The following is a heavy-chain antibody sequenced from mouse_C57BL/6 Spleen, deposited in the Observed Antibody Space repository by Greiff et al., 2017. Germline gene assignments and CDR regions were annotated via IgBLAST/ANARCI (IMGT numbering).Heavy chain of an antibody. J-gene: IGHJ2*01. Sequence: QVQLQQSGAELVKPGASVKISCKASGYAFSSYWMNWVKQRPGKGLGWIGQIYPGDGDTNYNGKFKGKATLTADKSSSTAYMQLSSLTSEDSAVYFCARWDGSSPFDYWGQGTTLTVSS. CDR1: GYAFSSYW. CDR3: ARWDGSSPFDY. V-gene: IGHV1-80*01. D-gene: IGHD1-1*01. CDR2: IYPGDGDT.